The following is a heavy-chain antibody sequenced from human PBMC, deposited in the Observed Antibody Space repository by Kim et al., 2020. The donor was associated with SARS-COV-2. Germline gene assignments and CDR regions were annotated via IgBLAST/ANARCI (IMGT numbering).Heavy chain of an antibody. CDR3: ARVWLDHGGLLLYYYYYGMDV. V-gene: IGHV3-21*01. J-gene: IGHJ6*02. CDR2: ISSSSSYI. CDR1: GFTFSSYS. D-gene: IGHD3-10*01. Sequence: GGSLRLSCAASGFTFSSYSMNWVRQAPGKGLEWVSSISSSSSYIYYADSVKGRFTISRDNAKNSLYLQMNSLRAEDTAVYYCARVWLDHGGLLLYYYYYGMDVWGQGTTVTVSS.